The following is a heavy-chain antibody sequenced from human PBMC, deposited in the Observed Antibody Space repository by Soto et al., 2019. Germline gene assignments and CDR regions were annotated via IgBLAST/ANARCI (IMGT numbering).Heavy chain of an antibody. J-gene: IGHJ3*02. Sequence: GSLRLSCAASGFTFSNAWMSWVRQAPGKGLEWVGRIKSKTDGGTTDYAAPVKGRFTISRDDSKNTLYLQMNSLKTEDTAVYYCTTGAAAHDAFDIWGQGTMVTVSS. CDR2: IKSKTDGGTT. CDR1: GFTFSNAW. V-gene: IGHV3-15*01. CDR3: TTGAAAHDAFDI. D-gene: IGHD6-13*01.